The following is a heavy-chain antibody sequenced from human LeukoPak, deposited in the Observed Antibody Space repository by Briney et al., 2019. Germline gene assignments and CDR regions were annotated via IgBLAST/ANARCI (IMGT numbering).Heavy chain of an antibody. CDR1: GFTFSSYW. CDR3: ASPRYSYGVPTDY. J-gene: IGHJ4*02. V-gene: IGHV3-74*01. D-gene: IGHD5-24*01. Sequence: GGSLRLSCAAYGFTFSSYWMHWVRQAPGKELVWVSRINGDGSSTSYADSVKGRFTISRDNAKNTLYLQMNSLRAEDTAVYYCASPRYSYGVPTDYWGQGTLVTVSS. CDR2: INGDGSST.